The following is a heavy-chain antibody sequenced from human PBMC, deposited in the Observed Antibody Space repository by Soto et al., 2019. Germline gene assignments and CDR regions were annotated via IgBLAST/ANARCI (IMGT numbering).Heavy chain of an antibody. J-gene: IGHJ6*02. D-gene: IGHD1-26*01. V-gene: IGHV4-4*02. Sequence: QVQLQESGPGLVKPSGTLSLTCAVSGGSISSSNWWSWVRQPPGKGLEWIGEIYHSGSTNDNPSLKSRVTISVDKSKNQFSLKLSSVTAADTAVYYCASISGSYLNYYGMDVWGQGTTVTVSS. CDR3: ASISGSYLNYYGMDV. CDR2: IYHSGST. CDR1: GGSISSSNW.